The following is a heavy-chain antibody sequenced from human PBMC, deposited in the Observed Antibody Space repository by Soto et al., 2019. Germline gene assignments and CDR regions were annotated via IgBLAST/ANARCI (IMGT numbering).Heavy chain of an antibody. J-gene: IGHJ5*02. CDR1: GGTFTSYD. V-gene: IGHV1-8*01. CDR2: MNPNSGNT. CDR3: ARGPYCSSTSCYRNWFDP. Sequence: XSVKVSFNASGGTFTSYDIKLVRHSTGQGLEWMGWMNPNSGNTGYAQKFQGRVTMTRNTSISTAYMELSSLRSEDTDVYYCARGPYCSSTSCYRNWFDPWGQGTLVTVSS. D-gene: IGHD2-2*01.